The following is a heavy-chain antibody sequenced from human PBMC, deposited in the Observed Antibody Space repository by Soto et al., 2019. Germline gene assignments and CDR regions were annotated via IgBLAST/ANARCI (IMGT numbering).Heavy chain of an antibody. CDR3: TRELIYDYVWGSYRYRSGMDV. CDR1: GFTFGDYA. D-gene: IGHD3-16*02. J-gene: IGHJ6*02. CDR2: IRSKAYGGTT. V-gene: IGHV3-49*03. Sequence: GGSLRLSCTASGFTFGDYAMSWFRQAPGKGLEWVGFIRSKAYGGTTEYAASVKGRFTISRDDSKSIAYLQMNSLKTEDTAVYYCTRELIYDYVWGSYRYRSGMDVWGQGTTVTVSS.